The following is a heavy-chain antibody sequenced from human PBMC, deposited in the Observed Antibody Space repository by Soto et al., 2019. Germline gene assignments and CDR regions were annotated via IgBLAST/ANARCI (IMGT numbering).Heavy chain of an antibody. V-gene: IGHV3-30*03. D-gene: IGHD1-26*01. CDR2: ISYDGSDK. CDR1: GFTFSSYG. Sequence: QVQLVESGGGVVQPGRSLRLSCAASGFTFSSYGMHWVRQAPGKGLEWVALISYDGSDKYYAESVKGGFTVSRDNSKNTLYLQMTSLRVEDTAVYYCGAVQYFSDSWGQGTLVTVSS. CDR3: GAVQYFSDS. J-gene: IGHJ4*02.